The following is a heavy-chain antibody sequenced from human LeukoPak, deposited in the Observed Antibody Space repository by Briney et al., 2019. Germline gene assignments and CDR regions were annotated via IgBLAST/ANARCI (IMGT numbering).Heavy chain of an antibody. CDR1: GGSFSGYY. D-gene: IGHD2/OR15-2a*01. CDR3: ARPVESTRAFDI. J-gene: IGHJ3*02. Sequence: SETLSLTCAVYGGSFSGYYWSWIRQPPGKGLEWIGEINHSGSTNYNPSLKSRVTISEDTSKNQFSLKLTSVTAADTAVYYCARPVESTRAFDIWGQGTMVTVSS. CDR2: INHSGST. V-gene: IGHV4-34*01.